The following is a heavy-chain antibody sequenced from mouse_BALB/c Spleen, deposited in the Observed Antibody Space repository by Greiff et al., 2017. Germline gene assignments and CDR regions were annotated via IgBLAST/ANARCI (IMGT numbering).Heavy chain of an antibody. D-gene: IGHD2-14*01. CDR2: IYWDDDK. J-gene: IGHJ4*01. CDR3: ARRGYRYDGAMDY. CDR1: GFSLSTSGMG. Sequence: QVTLKVSGPGILQPSQTLSLTCSFSGFSLSTSGMGVSWIRQPSGKGLEWLAHIYWDDDKRYNPSLKSRLTISKDTSRNQVFLKITSVDTADTATYYCARRGYRYDGAMDYWGQGTSVTVSS. V-gene: IGHV8-12*01.